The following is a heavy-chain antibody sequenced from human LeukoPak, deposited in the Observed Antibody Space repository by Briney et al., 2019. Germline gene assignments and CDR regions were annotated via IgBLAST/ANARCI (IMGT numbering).Heavy chain of an antibody. J-gene: IGHJ5*02. Sequence: GASVKVSCKASGYTFTSYAMHWVRQAPGQRLEWMGWINAGNGNTKYSQKFQGRVTITRYTSASTAYMELSSLRSEDTVVYYCARTPPRDGAGSSENWFDPWGQGTLVTVSS. V-gene: IGHV1-3*01. CDR1: GYTFTSYA. CDR2: INAGNGNT. CDR3: ARTPPRDGAGSSENWFDP. D-gene: IGHD3-10*01.